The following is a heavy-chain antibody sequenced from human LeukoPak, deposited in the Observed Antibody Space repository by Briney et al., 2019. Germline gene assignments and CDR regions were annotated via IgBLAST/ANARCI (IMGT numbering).Heavy chain of an antibody. Sequence: SQTLSLTCTVSGGSISSGGYYWSWIRQPPGKGLEWIAYISDIGSINYNPSLKSRVTIPLDTSKNQFSLKLSSVTAADTAVYYCAGHHPRNTVDFWGQGTLVTVSS. D-gene: IGHD2/OR15-2a*01. V-gene: IGHV4-61*08. CDR2: ISDIGSI. J-gene: IGHJ4*02. CDR1: GGSISSGGYY. CDR3: AGHHPRNTVDF.